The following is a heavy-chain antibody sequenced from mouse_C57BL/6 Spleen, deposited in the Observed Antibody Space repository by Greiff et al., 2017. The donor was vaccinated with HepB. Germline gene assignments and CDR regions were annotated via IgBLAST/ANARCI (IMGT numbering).Heavy chain of an antibody. V-gene: IGHV1-69*01. CDR1: GYTFTSYW. Sequence: QVQLQQPGAELVMPGASVKLSCKASGYTFTSYWMHWVKQRPGQGLEWIGEIDPSDSYTNYNQKFKGKSTLTVDKSSSTAYMQLSSLTSEDSAVYYCGRRIRREYYAMDYWGQGTSVTVSS. D-gene: IGHD2-12*01. CDR3: GRRIRREYYAMDY. J-gene: IGHJ4*01. CDR2: IDPSDSYT.